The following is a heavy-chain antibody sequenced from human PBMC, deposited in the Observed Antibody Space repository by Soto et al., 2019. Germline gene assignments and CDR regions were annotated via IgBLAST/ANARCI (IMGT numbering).Heavy chain of an antibody. V-gene: IGHV4-34*01. D-gene: IGHD3-3*01. CDR2: INHSGST. J-gene: IGHJ6*02. Sequence: KASETLSLTCAVYGGSFSGYYWSWIRQPPGKGLEWIGEINHSGSTNYNPSLKSRVTISVDTSKNQFSLKLSSVTAADTAVYYCARGRGFWSGYYIYGMDVWGQGTTVTVSS. CDR3: ARGRGFWSGYYIYGMDV. CDR1: GGSFSGYY.